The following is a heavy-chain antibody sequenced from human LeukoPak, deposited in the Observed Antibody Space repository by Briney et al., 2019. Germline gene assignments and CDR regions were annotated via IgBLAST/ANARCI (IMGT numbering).Heavy chain of an antibody. CDR3: ARDRGIIAVAEFIVPEI. J-gene: IGHJ3*02. CDR2: INPNSGDT. D-gene: IGHD6-19*01. CDR1: GYTFTAYH. V-gene: IGHV1-2*02. Sequence: ASVKVSCKASGYTFTAYHLHWVRQAPGQGPEWMGWINPNSGDTGYAQNLQDRVSMTRDTSISTAYMELSGLRTDDTAIYYCARDRGIIAVAEFIVPEIWGQGTVVTVSS.